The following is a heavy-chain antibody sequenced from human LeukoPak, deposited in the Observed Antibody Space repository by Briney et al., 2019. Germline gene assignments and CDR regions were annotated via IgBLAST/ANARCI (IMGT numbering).Heavy chain of an antibody. J-gene: IGHJ4*02. CDR3: ARDSESSFDY. CDR1: GGSISSSSYY. D-gene: IGHD1-14*01. CDR2: IYHSGST. Sequence: SETLSLTCTVSGGSISSSSYYWGWIRQPPGKGLEWIGEIYHSGSTNYNPSLKSRVTISVDKSKNQFSLKLSSVTAADTAVYYCARDSESSFDYWGQGTLVTVSS. V-gene: IGHV4-39*07.